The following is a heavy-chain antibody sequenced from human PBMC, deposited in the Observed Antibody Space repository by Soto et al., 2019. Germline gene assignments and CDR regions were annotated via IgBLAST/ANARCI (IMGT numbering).Heavy chain of an antibody. CDR2: IYYTGNT. CDR1: GGSVSSGSYY. D-gene: IGHD5-12*01. Sequence: SETLSLTCTVSGGSVSSGSYYWSWIRQPPGKGLEWIGYIYYTGNTNYNPSLKSRVTISVDTSKNQFSLKLSSVTAADTAVYYCAREEGGGYDHRWFDPWGQGTLVTVSS. J-gene: IGHJ5*02. V-gene: IGHV4-61*01. CDR3: AREEGGGYDHRWFDP.